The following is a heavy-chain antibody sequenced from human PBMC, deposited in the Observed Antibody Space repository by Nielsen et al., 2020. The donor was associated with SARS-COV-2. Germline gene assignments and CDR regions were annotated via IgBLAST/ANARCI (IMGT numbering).Heavy chain of an antibody. J-gene: IGHJ4*02. CDR3: ARDRGYFDY. CDR1: GFTFSSYG. CDR2: IWYDGSNK. Sequence: GESLKISCAASGFTFSSYGMHWVRQAPGKGLEWVAVIWYDGSNKYYADSVKGRFTISRDNSKNSLYLQMNSLRAEDTAVYYCARDRGYFDYWGQGTLVTVSS. V-gene: IGHV3-33*01.